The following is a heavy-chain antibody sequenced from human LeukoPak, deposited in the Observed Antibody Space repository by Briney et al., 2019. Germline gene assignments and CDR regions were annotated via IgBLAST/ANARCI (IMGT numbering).Heavy chain of an antibody. CDR1: GYTFTSYG. CDR2: ISAYNGNT. D-gene: IGHD1-26*01. CDR3: ARDRRSGGWDNWFDP. Sequence: ASVKVSCKASGYTFTSYGISWVRQAPGQGLEWMGWISAYNGNTNYAQKLQGRVTMTTDTSTSTAYMELRSLRSDDTAVYYCARDRRSGGWDNWFDPWGQGTLVTASS. J-gene: IGHJ5*02. V-gene: IGHV1-18*01.